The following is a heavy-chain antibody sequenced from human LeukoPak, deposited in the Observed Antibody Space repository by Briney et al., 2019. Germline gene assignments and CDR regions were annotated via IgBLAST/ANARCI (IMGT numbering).Heavy chain of an antibody. J-gene: IGHJ4*02. CDR3: ARYPRCFDY. CDR2: IREDGSVT. V-gene: IGHV3-7*03. D-gene: IGHD4-17*01. CDR1: GFPFNSYR. Sequence: GGSLRLSCAASGFPFNSYRMSLVRQGPGTVLEWVATIREDGSVTFYVDSVKGRFSISRDNSKNSLYLQMNSLRAEDTAVYYCARYPRCFDYWGQGSLVTVSS.